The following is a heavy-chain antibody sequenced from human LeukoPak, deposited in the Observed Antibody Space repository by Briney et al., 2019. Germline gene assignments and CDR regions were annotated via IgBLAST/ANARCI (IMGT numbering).Heavy chain of an antibody. J-gene: IGHJ4*02. Sequence: GASVKVPCKASGYTFTAYHMHWVRQAPGQGLEWMGWINPNSGFTNYAQKFQGRVTMTRDTSISTAYMELSSLRSDDTAVYYCATLEQQLDYWGQGTLVTVSS. V-gene: IGHV1-2*02. CDR3: ATLEQQLDY. D-gene: IGHD6-13*01. CDR2: INPNSGFT. CDR1: GYTFTAYH.